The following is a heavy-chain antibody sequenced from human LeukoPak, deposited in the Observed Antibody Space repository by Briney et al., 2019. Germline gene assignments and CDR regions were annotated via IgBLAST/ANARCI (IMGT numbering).Heavy chain of an antibody. D-gene: IGHD2-8*01. V-gene: IGHV4-34*01. CDR3: ARGGYCTNGVCYRPHYFYYYMDV. Sequence: SETLSLTCAVYDGPFSDYYCSWIRQPPGKGLEWIGEINHSGSTNYNPSLKSRVTISVDTSKNQFSLKLSSVTAADTAVYYCARGGYCTNGVCYRPHYFYYYMDVWGKGTTVTVSS. J-gene: IGHJ6*03. CDR1: DGPFSDYY. CDR2: INHSGST.